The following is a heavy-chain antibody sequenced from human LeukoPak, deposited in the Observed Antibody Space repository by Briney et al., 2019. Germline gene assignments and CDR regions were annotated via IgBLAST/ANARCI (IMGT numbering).Heavy chain of an antibody. J-gene: IGHJ2*01. CDR2: INHSGST. CDR3: ARVDTAMANDWYFDL. V-gene: IGHV4-34*01. Sequence: SETLSLTCAVYGGSFNGYYWSWIRQPPGKGLEWIGEINHSGSTNYNPSLKSRVTMSVDTSKDQFSLKLSSVTAADTAVYYCARVDTAMANDWYFDLWGRGTLVTVSS. D-gene: IGHD5-18*01. CDR1: GGSFNGYY.